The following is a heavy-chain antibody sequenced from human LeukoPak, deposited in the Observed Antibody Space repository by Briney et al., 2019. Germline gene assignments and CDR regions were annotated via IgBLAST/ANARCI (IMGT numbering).Heavy chain of an antibody. CDR1: GFTLNNYV. J-gene: IGHJ4*02. V-gene: IGHV3-30*03. Sequence: PGGSLRLSCAASGFTLNNYVINWVRQAPGKGLEWVAVILYGGSTKYYVDSVRGRFTISTDNSKNILYLEMNSLRAEDTAVYYCATRDPASVTGDFRGLGYWGPGTLVTVSS. CDR3: ATRDPASVTGDFRGLGY. CDR2: ILYGGSTK. D-gene: IGHD3/OR15-3a*01.